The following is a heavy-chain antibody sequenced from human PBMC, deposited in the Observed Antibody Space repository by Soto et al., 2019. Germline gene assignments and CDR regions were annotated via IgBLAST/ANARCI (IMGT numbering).Heavy chain of an antibody. V-gene: IGHV1-69*04. J-gene: IGHJ5*02. CDR2: IIPILGIA. CDR1: GGTFSSYT. CDR3: ARDPTFTDYSNYNWFDP. Sequence: GASVKVSCKASGGTFSSYTISWVRQAPGQGLEWMGRIIPILGIANYAQKFQGRVTITADKSTSTAYMELSSLRSEDTAVYYCARDPTFTDYSNYNWFDPWGQGTLVTVSS. D-gene: IGHD4-4*01.